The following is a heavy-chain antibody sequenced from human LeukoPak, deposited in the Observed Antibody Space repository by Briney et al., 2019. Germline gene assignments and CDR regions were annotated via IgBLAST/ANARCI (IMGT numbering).Heavy chain of an antibody. D-gene: IGHD3-10*01. CDR3: ARVDYGSGSYRFDP. J-gene: IGHJ5*02. V-gene: IGHV4-61*08. CDR2: IYYSGST. CDR1: GGSISSGGYS. Sequence: PSETLSLTCAVSGGSISSGGYSWSWIRQPPGKGLEWIGYIYYSGSTNYNPSLKSRVTISVDTSKNQFSLKLSSVTAADTAVYYCARVDYGSGSYRFDPWGQGTLVTVSS.